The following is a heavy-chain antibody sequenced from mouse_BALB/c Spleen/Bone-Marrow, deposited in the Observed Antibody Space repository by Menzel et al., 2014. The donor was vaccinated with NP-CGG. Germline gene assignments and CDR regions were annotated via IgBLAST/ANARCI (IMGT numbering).Heavy chain of an antibody. CDR1: GYAFTNYL. Sequence: QVQLQQSGAELVRPGTSVKVSCKASGYAFTNYLIEWVKQRPGQGLEWIGVINPGSGGTNYNVKFKGKATLTADKSSSTAYMQLSSLTSDDSAVYFCARGDYRYDGFAYWGQGTLVTVCA. CDR2: INPGSGGT. CDR3: ARGDYRYDGFAY. J-gene: IGHJ3*01. D-gene: IGHD2-14*01. V-gene: IGHV1-54*01.